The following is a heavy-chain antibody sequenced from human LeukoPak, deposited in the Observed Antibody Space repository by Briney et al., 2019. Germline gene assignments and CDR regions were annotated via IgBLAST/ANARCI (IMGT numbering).Heavy chain of an antibody. V-gene: IGHV1-46*01. CDR1: GYTFTAYY. J-gene: IGHJ4*02. CDR3: ARGRESSGYQEYYLDH. CDR2: FHPSGGAK. Sequence: GASVKVSCKASGYTFTAYYMHWVRQAPGQGLEWMGIFHPSGGAKSYAQKFQDRITITSDTATSTMSMELSSLSSEDTAVYYCARGRESSGYQEYYLDHWSQGTLVTVSS. D-gene: IGHD3-22*01.